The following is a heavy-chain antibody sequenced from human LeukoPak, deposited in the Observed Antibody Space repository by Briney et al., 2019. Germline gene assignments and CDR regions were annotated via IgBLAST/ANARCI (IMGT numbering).Heavy chain of an antibody. CDR2: IWYDGNNK. D-gene: IGHD3-9*01. V-gene: IGHV3-33*01. CDR1: GFTFSSYG. CDR3: ARSTSSEYDIYHFDY. Sequence: PGGSLRLSCAASGFTFSSYGMHWVRQAPGKGLEWVAVIWYDGNNKYYADSVKGRFTIPRDNSKNTLYLQMNSLRAEDTAVYYCARSTSSEYDIYHFDYWGQGTLVTVSS. J-gene: IGHJ4*02.